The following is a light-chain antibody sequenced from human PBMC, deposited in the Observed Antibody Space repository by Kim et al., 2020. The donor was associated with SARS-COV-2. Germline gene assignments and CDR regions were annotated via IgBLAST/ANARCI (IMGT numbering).Light chain of an antibody. V-gene: IGKV3-20*01. Sequence: SPGENATPSCRASRGVTSNYLACDQQKPGQAPRRLIYIASSRATGIPDRFSGSGSGTEFTLTISRLEPEDFAVYYCHQYGSPPSTFGQGTRLEIK. CDR2: IAS. CDR1: RGVTSNY. CDR3: HQYGSPPST. J-gene: IGKJ5*01.